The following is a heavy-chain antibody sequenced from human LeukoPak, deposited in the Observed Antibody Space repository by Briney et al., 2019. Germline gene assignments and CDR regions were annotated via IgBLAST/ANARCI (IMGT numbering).Heavy chain of an antibody. CDR3: ARGGSGSYYVY. Sequence: PGGSLRLSCAASGFTFSSYAMSWVRQAPGKGLGWVANIKQDGSEKYYVDSVKGRFTISRDNARNSLYLQMNSLRDEDTAVYYCARGGSGSYYVYWGQGTLVTVSS. J-gene: IGHJ4*02. D-gene: IGHD3-10*01. CDR1: GFTFSSYA. CDR2: IKQDGSEK. V-gene: IGHV3-7*02.